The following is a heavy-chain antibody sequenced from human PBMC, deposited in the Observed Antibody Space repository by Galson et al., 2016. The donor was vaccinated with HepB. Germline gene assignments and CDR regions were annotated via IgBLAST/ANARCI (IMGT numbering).Heavy chain of an antibody. CDR1: GGSISRYY. Sequence: LSLTCTVSGGSISRYYWSWIRQPPGKGLEWIGYIHYSGSINYNPSLRSRVTISIDTSKNQFSLKLSSVTAADTCVYYCARDPDPGDYDRRHYYYGMDVWGQGTTVTVSS. CDR3: ARDPDPGDYDRRHYYYGMDV. D-gene: IGHD4-17*01. J-gene: IGHJ6*02. CDR2: IHYSGSI. V-gene: IGHV4-59*01.